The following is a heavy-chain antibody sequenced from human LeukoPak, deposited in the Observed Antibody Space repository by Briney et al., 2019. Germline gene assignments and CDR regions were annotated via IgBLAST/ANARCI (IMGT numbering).Heavy chain of an antibody. J-gene: IGHJ4*02. CDR2: IKRDGKEK. CDR1: GFTFSSYW. CDR3: AKDGAYDWNDRSDY. Sequence: GGSLRLSCVASGFTFSSYWMSWVRQAPGKGLEWVANIKRDGKEKHYVDSVKGRFTISRDNARNSLYLQMSSLRAEDTAVYYCAKDGAYDWNDRSDYWGQGTLVTVSS. D-gene: IGHD1-20*01. V-gene: IGHV3-7*01.